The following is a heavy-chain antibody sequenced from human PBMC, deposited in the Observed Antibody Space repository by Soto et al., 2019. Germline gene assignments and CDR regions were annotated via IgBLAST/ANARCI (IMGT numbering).Heavy chain of an antibody. D-gene: IGHD5-12*01. CDR1: GGSVSSGSFY. J-gene: IGHJ6*02. Sequence: SETLSLTCTVSGGSVSSGSFYWSWIRRPPGKGLEWIGYFYDIGSTNYNPSLRSRVTMSVDTSKNQFSLKLSSVTAADTAVYYCAASAPTATNYYYAMDVWGQGTTVTVSS. CDR2: FYDIGST. CDR3: AASAPTATNYYYAMDV. V-gene: IGHV4-61*01.